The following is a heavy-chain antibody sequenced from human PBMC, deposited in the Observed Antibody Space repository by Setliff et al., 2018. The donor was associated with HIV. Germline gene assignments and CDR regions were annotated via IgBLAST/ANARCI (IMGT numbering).Heavy chain of an antibody. CDR2: ISSRGSTI. J-gene: IGHJ4*02. CDR3: ARSPYGDYGLDY. D-gene: IGHD4-17*01. Sequence: GSLRLSCAASGFTFRSYEMNWVRQAPGKGLEWVSYISSRGSTIYYADSVKGRFTISRDNAKNSLYLQMNTLRAEDTAVYFCARSPYGDYGLDYWGQGTLVTVSS. V-gene: IGHV3-48*03. CDR1: GFTFRSYE.